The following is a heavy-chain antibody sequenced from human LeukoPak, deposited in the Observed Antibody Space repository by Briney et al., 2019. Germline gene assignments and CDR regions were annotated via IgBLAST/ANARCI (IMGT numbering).Heavy chain of an antibody. CDR3: ARPRRSGYHINYFDY. D-gene: IGHD3-22*01. CDR2: INHSGST. Sequence: TSETLSPTCAVYGGSFSGYYWSWIRQPPGKGLEWIGEINHSGSTNYNPSLKSRVTISVDTPKNQFSLKLSSVTAADTAVYYCARPRRSGYHINYFDYWGQGTLVTVSS. V-gene: IGHV4-34*01. J-gene: IGHJ4*02. CDR1: GGSFSGYY.